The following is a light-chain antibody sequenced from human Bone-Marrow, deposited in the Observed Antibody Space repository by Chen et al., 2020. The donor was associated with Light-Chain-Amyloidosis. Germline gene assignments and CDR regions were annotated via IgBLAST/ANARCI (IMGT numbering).Light chain of an antibody. CDR3: SSYTIRDTLV. Sequence: QSALTQPASVSGSPGQSITISCPGTSSDVGGDNHVSWYQQHPDQAPTLMIYEITNRPTRVPHGFSGSTSDNAAPLTIVVLPSEDWPDYFYSSYTIRDTLVFGSGTTITVL. CDR2: EIT. V-gene: IGLV2-14*01. J-gene: IGLJ1*01. CDR1: SSDVGGDNH.